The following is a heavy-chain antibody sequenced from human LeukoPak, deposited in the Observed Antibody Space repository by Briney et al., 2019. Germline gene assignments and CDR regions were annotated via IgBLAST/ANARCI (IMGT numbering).Heavy chain of an antibody. CDR3: ARSLGPSLGPQWFGELAGLL. CDR1: GYTFTSYY. V-gene: IGHV1-46*01. CDR2: INPSGGNT. D-gene: IGHD3-10*01. J-gene: IGHJ4*02. Sequence: GASVKVSCKASGYTFTSYYMHWVRQAPGQGLEWMGIINPSGGNTSYAQKFQGRVTMTRDTSTSTVYMELSSLRSEDTAVYYCARSLGPSLGPQWFGELAGLLWGQGTLVTVSS.